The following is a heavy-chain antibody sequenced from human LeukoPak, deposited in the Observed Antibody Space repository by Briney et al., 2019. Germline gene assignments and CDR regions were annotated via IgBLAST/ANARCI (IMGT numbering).Heavy chain of an antibody. CDR3: AKEWNSDFWSGYF. CDR2: INTDGSST. V-gene: IGHV3-74*01. J-gene: IGHJ4*02. CDR1: GFTFSSYW. D-gene: IGHD3-3*01. Sequence: GGSLRLSCAASGFTFSSYWMHWVRQAPGKGLVWVSRINTDGSSTSYADSVKGRFTISRDNAKNTLYLQMNSLRADDTAIYYCAKEWNSDFWSGYFWGQGTLVTVSS.